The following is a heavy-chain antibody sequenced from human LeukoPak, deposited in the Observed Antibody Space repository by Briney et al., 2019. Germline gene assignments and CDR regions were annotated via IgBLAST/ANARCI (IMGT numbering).Heavy chain of an antibody. J-gene: IGHJ4*02. CDR1: GFTFSSYS. D-gene: IGHD5-18*01. V-gene: IGHV3-21*01. CDR2: ISSSSSYI. Sequence: GGSLRLYCAASGFTFSSYSMNWVRQAPGKGLEWVSSISSSSSYIYYADSVKGRFTISRDNAKNSLYLQMNSLRAEDTAVYYCARVVVDTAMVTYYFDYWGQGTLVTVSS. CDR3: ARVVVDTAMVTYYFDY.